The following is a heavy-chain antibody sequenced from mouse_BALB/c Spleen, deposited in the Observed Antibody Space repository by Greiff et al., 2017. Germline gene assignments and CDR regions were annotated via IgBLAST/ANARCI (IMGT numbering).Heavy chain of an antibody. CDR1: GFSLTSYG. CDR2: IWSGGST. D-gene: IGHD2-14*01. Sequence: VNVVESGPGLVPPSQSLSITCTVSGFSLTSYGVHWVRQSPGKGLEWLGVIWSGGSTDYNAAFISRLSISKDNSKSQVFFKMNSLQANDTAIYYCARGRYGLYAMDYWGQGTSVTVSA. CDR3: ARGRYGLYAMDY. V-gene: IGHV2-2*02. J-gene: IGHJ4*01.